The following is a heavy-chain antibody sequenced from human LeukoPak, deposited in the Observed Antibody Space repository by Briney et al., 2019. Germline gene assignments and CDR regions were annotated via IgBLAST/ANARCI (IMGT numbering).Heavy chain of an antibody. J-gene: IGHJ4*02. V-gene: IGHV4-34*01. CDR3: AGLIRDFDWLYDY. D-gene: IGHD3-9*01. Sequence: PSETLSLTCAVYGGSFSGYYWSWIRQPPGKGLEWIGEINHSGSTNYNPSLKSRVTISVDTSKNQFSLKLSSVTAADTVVYQAAGLIRDFDWLYDYWGQGTLVTVSS. CDR2: INHSGST. CDR1: GGSFSGYY.